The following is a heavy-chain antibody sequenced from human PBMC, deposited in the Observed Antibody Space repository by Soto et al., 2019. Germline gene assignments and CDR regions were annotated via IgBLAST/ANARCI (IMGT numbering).Heavy chain of an antibody. CDR2: IYYSGST. J-gene: IGHJ4*02. Sequence: SETLSLTCTVSGGSISSGGYYWSWIRQHPGKGLEWIGYIYYSGSTYYNPSLKSRVTISVDTSKNQFSLKLSSVTAADTAVYYCARERYCSGGSCRILDYWGQGTLVTVSS. D-gene: IGHD2-15*01. V-gene: IGHV4-31*03. CDR3: ARERYCSGGSCRILDY. CDR1: GGSISSGGYY.